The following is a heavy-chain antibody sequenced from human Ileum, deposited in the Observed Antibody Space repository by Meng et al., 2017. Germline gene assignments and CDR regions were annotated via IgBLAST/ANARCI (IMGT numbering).Heavy chain of an antibody. J-gene: IGHJ4*02. CDR1: GDSISSVYY. Sequence: SETLSLTCSVSGDSISSVYYWVWIRQPPGGGLEFIGSIYRSGNTYYNPSLKSRGTISLETSKTQFFLKLISVTAADTAVYYCAVGSKSAFSLDSWGQGALVTVSS. CDR2: IYRSGNT. D-gene: IGHD1-14*01. V-gene: IGHV4-38-2*02. CDR3: AVGSKSAFSLDS.